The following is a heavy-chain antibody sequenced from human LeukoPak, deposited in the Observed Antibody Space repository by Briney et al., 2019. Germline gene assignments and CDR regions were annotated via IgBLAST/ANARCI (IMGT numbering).Heavy chain of an antibody. CDR1: GFTFRDAW. Sequence: PGGSLRLSCAASGFTFRDAWMTWVRQAPGKGLEWVGRIRSRSDGGTADYATAVKGRFSISRDDSTNTLYLDMSSLKTEDTAVYYCARSQPRYCSSTSCSMNAFDIWGQGTMVTVSS. V-gene: IGHV3-15*01. D-gene: IGHD2-2*01. CDR3: ARSQPRYCSSTSCSMNAFDI. J-gene: IGHJ3*02. CDR2: IRSRSDGGTA.